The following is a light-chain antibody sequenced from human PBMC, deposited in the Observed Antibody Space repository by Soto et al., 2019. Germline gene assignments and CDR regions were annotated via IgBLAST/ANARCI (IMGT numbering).Light chain of an antibody. CDR3: CSYAGSSTLV. CDR1: SSDVGNYNL. Sequence: QSVLTQPASVSGSPGQSITISCTGTSSDVGNYNLVSWYQQHPGKAPKLMTYEVNKRPSGISNRFSGSKAGNTASLTISGLQAEDEADYYCCSYAGSSTLVFGGGTQLTVL. V-gene: IGLV2-23*02. J-gene: IGLJ2*01. CDR2: EVN.